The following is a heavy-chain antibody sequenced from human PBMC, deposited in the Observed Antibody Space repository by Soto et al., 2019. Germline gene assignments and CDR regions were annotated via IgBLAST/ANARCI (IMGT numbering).Heavy chain of an antibody. CDR1: GGSFSGYY. CDR2: INHSGST. CDR3: ARGARILLWFGESPSFDP. D-gene: IGHD3-10*01. J-gene: IGHJ5*02. V-gene: IGHV4-34*01. Sequence: SETLSLTCAVYGGSFSGYYWSWIRQPPGKXLEWIGEINHSGSTNYNPSLKSRVTISVDTSKNQFSLKLSSVTAADTAVYYCARGARILLWFGESPSFDPWGQGTLVTVSS.